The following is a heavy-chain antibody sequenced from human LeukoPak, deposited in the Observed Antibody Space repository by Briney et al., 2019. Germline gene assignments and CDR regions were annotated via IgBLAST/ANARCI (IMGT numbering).Heavy chain of an antibody. CDR1: GFTLITYW. CDR2: INSDGSQT. CDR3: ARDLGSCSSNRCQTNWFHP. J-gene: IGHJ5*02. D-gene: IGHD2-2*01. Sequence: GGSLRLSCAASGFTLITYWMHCVRQAPWKGLVCVSRINSDGSQTIYAASVEGRFTISRENAKKTLYMQMNSLRAEEKAMYYCARDLGSCSSNRCQTNWFHPWGQGTLVTVSS. V-gene: IGHV3-74*01.